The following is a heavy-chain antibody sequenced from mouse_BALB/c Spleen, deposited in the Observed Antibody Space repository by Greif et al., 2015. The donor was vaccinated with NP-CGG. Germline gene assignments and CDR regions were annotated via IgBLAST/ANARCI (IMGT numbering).Heavy chain of an antibody. J-gene: IGHJ3*01. CDR3: AKRGYYDLAWFAY. D-gene: IGHD2-4*01. CDR2: IYPGSGST. Sequence: QVQLQQSGPELVKPGASVKMSCKASGYTFTDYVISWVKQRTGQGLEWIGEIYPGSGSTYYNEKFKGKATLTADKSSNTAYMQLSSLTSEDSAVYFCAKRGYYDLAWFAYWGQGTLVTVSA. V-gene: IGHV1-77*01. CDR1: GYTFTDYV.